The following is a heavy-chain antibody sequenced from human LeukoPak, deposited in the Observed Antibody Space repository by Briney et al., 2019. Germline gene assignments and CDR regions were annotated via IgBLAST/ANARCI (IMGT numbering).Heavy chain of an antibody. Sequence: ASVKVSCKASGGTFSSYAISWVRQAPGQVLEWTGWINAGSGNTKYSQKFQGRVTITRDTSASTAYMELSSLRSEDTAVYYCAKRGNFDRSGYYGFDYWGQGTLVTVSS. D-gene: IGHD3-22*01. CDR3: AKRGNFDRSGYYGFDY. V-gene: IGHV1-3*01. J-gene: IGHJ4*02. CDR2: INAGSGNT. CDR1: GGTFSSYA.